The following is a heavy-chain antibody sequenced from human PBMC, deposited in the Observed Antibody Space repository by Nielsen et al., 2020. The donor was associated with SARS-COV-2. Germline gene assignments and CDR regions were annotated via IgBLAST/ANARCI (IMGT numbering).Heavy chain of an antibody. Sequence: SETLSLTCTVSGGSISSSSYYWSWIRQPPGKGLEWIGSIYYSGSTYYNPSLKSRVTISVDTSKNQFSLKLSSVTAADTAVYYCARQITMIVVVITTAEYNWFDPWGQGTLVTVSS. CDR2: IYYSGST. CDR1: GGSISSSSYY. D-gene: IGHD3-22*01. V-gene: IGHV4-39*01. J-gene: IGHJ5*02. CDR3: ARQITMIVVVITTAEYNWFDP.